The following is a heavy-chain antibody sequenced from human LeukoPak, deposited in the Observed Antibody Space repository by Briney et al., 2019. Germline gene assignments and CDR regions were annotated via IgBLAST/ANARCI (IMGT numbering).Heavy chain of an antibody. Sequence: SETLSLTCTVSGGSISSYYWSWIRQPPGKGLEWIGYIYYSGSTNYNPSLKSRVTISVDTSKNQFSLKLSSVTAADTAVYYCAGWKAGEGTDGYRFDYWGQGTLVTVSS. J-gene: IGHJ4*02. CDR1: GGSISSYY. V-gene: IGHV4-59*08. CDR3: AGWKAGEGTDGYRFDY. CDR2: IYYSGST. D-gene: IGHD5-24*01.